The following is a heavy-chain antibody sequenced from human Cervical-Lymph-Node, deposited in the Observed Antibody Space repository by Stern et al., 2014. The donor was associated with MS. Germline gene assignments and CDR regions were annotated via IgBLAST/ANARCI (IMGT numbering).Heavy chain of an antibody. J-gene: IGHJ4*02. V-gene: IGHV5-51*01. CDR3: ARIAVAGSFDY. Sequence: EVQLVESGAEVKKVGESLQISCKTSGYSFTSYWFAWVRQMPGKGLEWMGIIFPDDSDTRYSPSFQGQVSISADKSSSTAYLQWSSLKASDTATYYCARIAVAGSFDYWGQGAPVTVSS. CDR2: IFPDDSDT. D-gene: IGHD6-19*01. CDR1: GYSFTSYW.